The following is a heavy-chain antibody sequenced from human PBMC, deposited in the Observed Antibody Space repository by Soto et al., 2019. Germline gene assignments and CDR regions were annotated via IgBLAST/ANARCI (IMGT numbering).Heavy chain of an antibody. J-gene: IGHJ6*02. V-gene: IGHV1-69*01. CDR3: ATGGHNDGYNFYHCMDV. Sequence: QVQVVQSGAEVKKPGSSVKVSCKVSGGIFTNNAISWVRQAPGQGLEWLGGVIPLFDTAYYAQIFRGRLMISADGATTTAYMELSGLTSADTAVYFCATGGHNDGYNFYHCMDVWGQGTTVTVS. CDR2: VIPLFDTA. CDR1: GGIFTNNA. D-gene: IGHD5-18*01.